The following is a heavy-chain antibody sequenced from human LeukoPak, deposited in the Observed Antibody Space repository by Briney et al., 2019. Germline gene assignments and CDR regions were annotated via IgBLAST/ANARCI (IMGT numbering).Heavy chain of an antibody. CDR1: GFSFSSYG. CDR3: ARNPQPLPDWNFDL. CDR2: IWYDGSNE. Sequence: GGSLRLSCVASGFSFSSYGIHWVRQAPGKGLEWGSVIWYDGSNEHYAESVKGRFTISRDNSKNTVFLQMKSLRVEDTAVYYCARNPQPLPDWNFDLWGRGTLVTVSS. V-gene: IGHV3-33*01. D-gene: IGHD2-15*01. J-gene: IGHJ2*01.